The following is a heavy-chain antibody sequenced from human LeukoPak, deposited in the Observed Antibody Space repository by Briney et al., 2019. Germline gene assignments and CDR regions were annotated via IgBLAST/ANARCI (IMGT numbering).Heavy chain of an antibody. V-gene: IGHV3-30-3*01. Sequence: GGSLRLSCAASGFTFSSYAMHWVRQAPGKGLEWVAVISYDGSNKYYADSVKGRFTISRDNSKNTLYLQMNSLRAEDTAVYYCARAGEMSRYFDWLSNHYFDYWGQGTLVTVSS. CDR1: GFTFSSYA. J-gene: IGHJ4*02. CDR2: ISYDGSNK. D-gene: IGHD3-9*01. CDR3: ARAGEMSRYFDWLSNHYFDY.